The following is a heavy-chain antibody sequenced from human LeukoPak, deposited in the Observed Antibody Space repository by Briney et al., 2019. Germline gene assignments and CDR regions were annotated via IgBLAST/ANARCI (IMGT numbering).Heavy chain of an antibody. CDR3: ATYCSSTSCSGHFDY. CDR1: GGTFSSYT. J-gene: IGHJ4*02. V-gene: IGHV1-69*02. Sequence: ASVKVPCKASGGTFSSYTISWVRQAPGQGLEWMGRIIPILGIANYAQKFQGRVTITADKSTSTAYMELSSLRSEDTAVYYCATYCSSTSCSGHFDYWGQGTLVTVSS. CDR2: IIPILGIA. D-gene: IGHD2-2*01.